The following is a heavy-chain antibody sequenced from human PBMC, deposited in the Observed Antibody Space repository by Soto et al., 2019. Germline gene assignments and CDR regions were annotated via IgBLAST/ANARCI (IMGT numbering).Heavy chain of an antibody. D-gene: IGHD6-19*01. CDR2: INAGNGNT. Sequence: ASVKVSCKASGYTFTSYAMHWVRQAPGQRLEWMGWINAGNGNTKYSQKFQGRVTITRDTSASTAYMEPSSLRSEDTAVYYCASPSSGWRKNYYGMDVWGQGTTVTVSS. CDR3: ASPSSGWRKNYYGMDV. CDR1: GYTFTSYA. J-gene: IGHJ6*02. V-gene: IGHV1-3*01.